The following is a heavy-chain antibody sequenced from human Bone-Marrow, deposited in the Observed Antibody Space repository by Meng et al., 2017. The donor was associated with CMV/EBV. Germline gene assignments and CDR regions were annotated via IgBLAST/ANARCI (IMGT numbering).Heavy chain of an antibody. CDR2: ISSSGSTI. CDR3: ARETTTVTSYYGMDV. J-gene: IGHJ6*02. V-gene: IGHV3-48*04. Sequence: GESLKISCAASGFTFSSYSMNWVRQAPGKGLEWVSYISSSGSTIYYADSVKGRFTISRDNAKNSLYLQMNSLRAEDTAVYYCARETTTVTSYYGMDVWGQGTTVTVSS. D-gene: IGHD4-11*01. CDR1: GFTFSSYS.